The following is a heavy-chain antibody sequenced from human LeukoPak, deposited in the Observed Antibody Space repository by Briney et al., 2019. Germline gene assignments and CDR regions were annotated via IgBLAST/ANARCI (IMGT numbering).Heavy chain of an antibody. Sequence: PSETLSLTCTVSGYSISSGYYWGWIRQPPGKGLEWIGSIYHSGSTYQNPSLKSRVTISVDTSKNQFSLKLSSVTAADTAVYYCARASPMDVWGKGTTVTVSS. V-gene: IGHV4-38-2*02. J-gene: IGHJ6*03. CDR1: GYSISSGYY. CDR2: IYHSGST. CDR3: ARASPMDV.